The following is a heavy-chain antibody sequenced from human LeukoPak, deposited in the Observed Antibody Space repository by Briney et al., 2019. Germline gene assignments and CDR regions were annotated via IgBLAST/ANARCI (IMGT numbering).Heavy chain of an antibody. V-gene: IGHV6-1*01. Sequence: SQTLSLTCALSGDSFSSNSVTWNWLRQSPSRGLEWLGRTYYRSTWYNDYAVSVRGRITVNPDTSKNQFSLHLNSVTPEDTAVYYCARRLTQYDCFDPWGQGILVTVSS. CDR1: GDSFSSNSVT. CDR2: TYYRSTWYN. D-gene: IGHD2-2*01. J-gene: IGHJ5*02. CDR3: ARRLTQYDCFDP.